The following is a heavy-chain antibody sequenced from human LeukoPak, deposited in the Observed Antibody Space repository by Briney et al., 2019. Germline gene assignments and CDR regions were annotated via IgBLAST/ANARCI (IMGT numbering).Heavy chain of an antibody. V-gene: IGHV3-48*04. D-gene: IGHD2-2*01. CDR1: GFTFSSYA. CDR2: ISSSGSTI. J-gene: IGHJ4*02. CDR3: AGGRSYVSSFLGQLRGYFDS. Sequence: QSGGSLRLSCAASGFTFSSYAMSWIRQAPGKGLECVSYISSSGSTIYYADSVKGRFTISRDNAKNSLYLQMNSLRADDTAVYYCAGGRSYVSSFLGQLRGYFDSWGQGTLVTVSS.